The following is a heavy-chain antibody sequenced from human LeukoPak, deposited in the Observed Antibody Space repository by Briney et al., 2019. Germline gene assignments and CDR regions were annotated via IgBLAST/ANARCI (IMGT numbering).Heavy chain of an antibody. Sequence: ASVKVSCKVSGYTLTELSMHWVRQAPGKGLEWMGGIIPIFGTANYAQKFQGRVTITADESTSTAYMELSSLRSEDTAVYYCARSFYSSSSVYDAFDIWGQGTMVTVSS. CDR1: GYTLTELS. V-gene: IGHV1-69*13. D-gene: IGHD6-6*01. CDR2: IIPIFGTA. CDR3: ARSFYSSSSVYDAFDI. J-gene: IGHJ3*02.